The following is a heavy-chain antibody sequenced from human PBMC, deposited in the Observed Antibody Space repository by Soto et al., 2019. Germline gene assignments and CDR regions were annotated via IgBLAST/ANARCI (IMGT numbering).Heavy chain of an antibody. V-gene: IGHV3-23*01. CDR1: GVNFRSYG. Sequence: SQRLSYEASGVNFRSYGRSWVRQKKGKGLEWVSAIVGSGVVTDYAEYVKGRFTISRDNSKNTVYLQMKSLRAEDTAVYYCASDGSDVLIGPLWFDPWGQGTQVTVSS. CDR3: ASDGSDVLIGPLWFDP. J-gene: IGHJ5*02. D-gene: IGHD3-9*01. CDR2: IVGSGVVT.